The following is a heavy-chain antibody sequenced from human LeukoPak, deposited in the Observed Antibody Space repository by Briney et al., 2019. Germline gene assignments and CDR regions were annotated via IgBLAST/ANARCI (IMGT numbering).Heavy chain of an antibody. D-gene: IGHD4-17*01. J-gene: IGHJ4*02. V-gene: IGHV4-34*01. CDR3: ASDCGDYNFDY. CDR2: INHSGST. CDR1: GGSFSGYY. Sequence: SETLSLTCAVYGGSFSGYYWSWIRQPPGKGLEWIGEINHSGSTNYNPSLKSRVTISVDTSKNQFSLKLSSVTAADTAMYYCASDCGDYNFDYWGRGTLVTVSS.